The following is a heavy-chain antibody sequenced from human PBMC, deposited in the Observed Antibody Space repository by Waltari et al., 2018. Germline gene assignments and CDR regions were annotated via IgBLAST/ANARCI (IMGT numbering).Heavy chain of an antibody. Sequence: QVQLQESGPGLVKPSETLSPTCALSGYSFSSGYYWGWIRQPPGKGLEWIGSIYHSGSTYYNPSLKSRVTISVDTSKNQFSLKLSSVTAADTAVYYCARGIWGSYRSDYWGQGTLVTVSS. D-gene: IGHD3-16*02. CDR2: IYHSGST. CDR3: ARGIWGSYRSDY. CDR1: GYSFSSGYY. V-gene: IGHV4-38-2*01. J-gene: IGHJ4*02.